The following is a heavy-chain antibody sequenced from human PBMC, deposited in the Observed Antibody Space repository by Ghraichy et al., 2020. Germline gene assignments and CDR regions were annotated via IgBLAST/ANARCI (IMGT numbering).Heavy chain of an antibody. CDR2: IYSSGST. Sequence: SQTLSLTCSVSGGSISSGSYYWSWIRQPAGKGLEWIGRIYSSGSTNYNPSLKSRVTMSVDTSKNQFSLKLSSVTAADTAVYYCASVLCTSTNCYLDSEYFHHWGQGTLVTVSS. V-gene: IGHV4-61*02. J-gene: IGHJ1*01. CDR3: ASVLCTSTNCYLDSEYFHH. CDR1: GGSISSGSYY. D-gene: IGHD2-2*01.